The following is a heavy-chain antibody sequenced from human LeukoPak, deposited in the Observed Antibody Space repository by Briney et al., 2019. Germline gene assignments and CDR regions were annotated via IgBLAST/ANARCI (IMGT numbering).Heavy chain of an antibody. CDR1: GYTFTSYY. J-gene: IGHJ5*02. Sequence: GASVKVSCKASGYTFTSYYMHWVRPAPGQGLEWMGIINPSGGSTSYAQKFQGRVTMTRDTSTSTVYMELSSLRSEDTAVYYCARGAEGFGELLSLAFLNWFDPWGQGTLVTVSS. D-gene: IGHD3-10*01. V-gene: IGHV1-46*01. CDR2: INPSGGST. CDR3: ARGAEGFGELLSLAFLNWFDP.